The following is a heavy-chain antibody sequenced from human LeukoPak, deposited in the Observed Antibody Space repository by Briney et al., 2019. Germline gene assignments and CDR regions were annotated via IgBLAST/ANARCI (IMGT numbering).Heavy chain of an antibody. V-gene: IGHV4-39*01. Sequence: PSETLSLTCTVSGGSISSTTYYWAWIRQPPGKGLEWIGSIYKTGSTNYSPSLKSRVFISVDTSNNQFSLKLSSVTAADTAVYYCARGGYSYGHYYYYMDVWGKGTTVTISS. CDR3: ARGGYSYGHYYYYMDV. CDR2: IYKTGST. J-gene: IGHJ6*03. CDR1: GGSISSTTYY. D-gene: IGHD5-18*01.